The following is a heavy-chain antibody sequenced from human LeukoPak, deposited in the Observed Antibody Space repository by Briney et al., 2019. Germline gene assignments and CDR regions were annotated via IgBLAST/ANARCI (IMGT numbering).Heavy chain of an antibody. CDR1: GYSISSGYY. CDR3: ARETKVADWYFDL. V-gene: IGHV4-38-2*02. CDR2: IYHSGST. D-gene: IGHD2-15*01. J-gene: IGHJ2*01. Sequence: PSETLSLTCTVSGYSISSGYYWGWIRQPPGKGLEWIGSIYHSGSTYYNPSLKSRVTISVDTSKNQFSLKLSSVTAADTAVYYCARETKVADWYFDLWGRGTLVTVSS.